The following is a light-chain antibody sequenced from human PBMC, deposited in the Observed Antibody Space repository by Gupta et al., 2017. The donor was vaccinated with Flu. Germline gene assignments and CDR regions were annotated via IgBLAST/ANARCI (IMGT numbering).Light chain of an antibody. Sequence: DIQMTQSSSTPSASVGDRVTITCRASQSINSWLAWYQQKPGKAPKLLIYKASSLQSGVPSRFSGSGSGTEFILTISSLQPDDFATYYCQQYESYSPIIFGQGTRLEIK. CDR2: KAS. V-gene: IGKV1-5*03. J-gene: IGKJ5*01. CDR1: QSINSW. CDR3: QQYESYSPII.